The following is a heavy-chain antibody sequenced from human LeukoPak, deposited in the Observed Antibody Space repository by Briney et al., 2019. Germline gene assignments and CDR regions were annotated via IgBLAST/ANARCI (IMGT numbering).Heavy chain of an antibody. CDR1: GFTFSSYG. V-gene: IGHV3-30*02. J-gene: IGHJ6*03. CDR2: IRYDGSNK. CDR3: ANLHTAMANNYYYMDV. D-gene: IGHD5-18*01. Sequence: GGSLRLSCAATGFTFSSYGMHWVRQAPGKGLEWVAFIRYDGSNKYYADSVKGRFTISRDNSKNTLYLQMNSLRAEDTAVYYCANLHTAMANNYYYMDVWGKGTTVTVSS.